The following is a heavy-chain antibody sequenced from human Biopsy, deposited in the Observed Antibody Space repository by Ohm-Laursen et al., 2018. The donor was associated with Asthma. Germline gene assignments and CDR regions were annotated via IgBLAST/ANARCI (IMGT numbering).Heavy chain of an antibody. V-gene: IGHV3-48*01. CDR1: GFSFSSYS. CDR2: ISSSTNTI. D-gene: IGHD3-3*01. J-gene: IGHJ4*02. CDR3: ARDVMEWYLPAFDF. Sequence: SLRPSCAASGFSFSSYSMNWVRQVPGKGLEWIAYISSSTNTIYYADSVNGRFTVSRDDSKNTLYLQMNSLRPDDTAVYYCARDVMEWYLPAFDFWGQGTLVTVSS.